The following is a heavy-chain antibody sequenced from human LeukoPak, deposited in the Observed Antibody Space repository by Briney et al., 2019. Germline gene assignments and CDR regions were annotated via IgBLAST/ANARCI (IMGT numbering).Heavy chain of an antibody. CDR3: ATDDPPDH. V-gene: IGHV1-24*01. J-gene: IGHJ4*02. CDR2: FDPEDGET. Sequence: GLEWMGGFDPEDGETIYAQKFQGRVTMTEDTSTDTAYMELSSLRSEDTAVYYCATDDPPDHWGQGTLVTVSS.